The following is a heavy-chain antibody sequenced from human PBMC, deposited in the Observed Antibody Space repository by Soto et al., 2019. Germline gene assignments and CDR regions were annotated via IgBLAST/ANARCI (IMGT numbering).Heavy chain of an antibody. D-gene: IGHD2-15*01. Sequence: TLSLTCTVSGGSISSSSYYWGWIRQPPGKGLEWIGSIYYSGSTYYNPSLKSRVTISVDTSKNQFSLKLSSVTAADTAVYYCARRGYCSGGSCYPKYYYYYGMDVWGQGTTVTVSS. CDR3: ARRGYCSGGSCYPKYYYYYGMDV. CDR2: IYYSGST. J-gene: IGHJ6*02. V-gene: IGHV4-39*01. CDR1: GGSISSSSYY.